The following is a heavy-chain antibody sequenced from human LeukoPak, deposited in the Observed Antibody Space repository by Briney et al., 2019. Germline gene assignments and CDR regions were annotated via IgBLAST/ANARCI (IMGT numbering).Heavy chain of an antibody. V-gene: IGHV4-39*01. Sequence: SETLSLTCTVSGASIRSSDYYWGWIRQPPGKGLEWVGSMYFNGNRYSDPSLKSRVTISEDTSKNQFSLKLSSVTAADTALYYCARHRAVAGTYFDDWGQGTLVTVSS. CDR1: GASIRSSDYY. CDR3: ARHRAVAGTYFDD. J-gene: IGHJ4*02. D-gene: IGHD6-19*01. CDR2: MYFNGNR.